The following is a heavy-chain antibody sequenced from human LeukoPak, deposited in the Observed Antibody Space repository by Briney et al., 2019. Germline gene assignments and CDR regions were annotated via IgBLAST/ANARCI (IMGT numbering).Heavy chain of an antibody. Sequence: PSETLSLTCTVSGGSISSYYWSWLRQPPGKGLEWIGYIYGSGNTNYNPSLKSRVTMSIDTSKNQFSLMLTSVTAADTATYYCARETSLAGFASGLGFNYWGQGILVTVSS. J-gene: IGHJ4*02. CDR1: GGSISSYY. CDR2: IYGSGNT. CDR3: ARETSLAGFASGLGFNY. V-gene: IGHV4-59*01. D-gene: IGHD6-19*01.